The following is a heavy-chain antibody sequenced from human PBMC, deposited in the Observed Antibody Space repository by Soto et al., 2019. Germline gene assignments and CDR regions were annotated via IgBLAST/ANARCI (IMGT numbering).Heavy chain of an antibody. D-gene: IGHD3-10*01. CDR1: GGSISSYY. V-gene: IGHV4-59*01. J-gene: IGHJ5*02. CDR3: ARDQFPVYYYGSGSYYNPENWFDP. Sequence: PSETLSLTCTVSGGSISSYYWSWIRQPPGKGLEWIGYIYYSGSTNYNPSLKSRVTISVDTSKNQFSLKLSSVTAADTAVYYCARDQFPVYYYGSGSYYNPENWFDPWGQGTLVTVSS. CDR2: IYYSGST.